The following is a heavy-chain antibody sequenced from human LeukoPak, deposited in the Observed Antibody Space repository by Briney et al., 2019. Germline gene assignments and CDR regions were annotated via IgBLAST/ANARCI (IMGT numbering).Heavy chain of an antibody. D-gene: IGHD3-10*02. CDR3: AELGITMIGGV. CDR2: IYSGGST. V-gene: IGHV3-53*01. Sequence: GGSLRLSCAASGFTVSSNYMSWVRQAPGKGLEWVSVIYSGGSTYYADSVKGRFTISRDNAKNSLYLQMNSLRAEDTAVYYCAELGITMIGGVWGKGTTATISS. CDR1: GFTVSSNY. J-gene: IGHJ6*04.